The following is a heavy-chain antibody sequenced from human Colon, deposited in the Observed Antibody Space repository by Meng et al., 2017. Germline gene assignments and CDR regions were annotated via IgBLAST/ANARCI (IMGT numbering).Heavy chain of an antibody. Sequence: GESLKISCAASGFTFSDYYMSWIRQAPGKGLEWVSYISSSGSTIHYADSVKGRFTISRDNAKNSLHQQMNSLRAEDTAVYYCARDLRGWLQTTDWGQGTLVTVS. CDR1: GFTFSDYY. V-gene: IGHV3-11*01. J-gene: IGHJ4*02. CDR3: ARDLRGWLQTTD. CDR2: ISSSGSTI. D-gene: IGHD5-24*01.